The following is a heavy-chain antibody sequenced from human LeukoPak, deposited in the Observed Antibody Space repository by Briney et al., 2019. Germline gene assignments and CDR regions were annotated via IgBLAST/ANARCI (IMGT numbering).Heavy chain of an antibody. V-gene: IGHV3-30*02. D-gene: IGHD2-15*01. Sequence: PGGSLRLSCAASGFTFSSYGMHWVRQAPGKGLEWVAFIRYDGSNKYYADSVKGRFTISRDNSKNTLYLQMNSLRAEDTAVYYCARVVVAATHFHYYYMDVWGKGTTVTISS. CDR3: ARVVVAATHFHYYYMDV. CDR2: IRYDGSNK. CDR1: GFTFSSYG. J-gene: IGHJ6*03.